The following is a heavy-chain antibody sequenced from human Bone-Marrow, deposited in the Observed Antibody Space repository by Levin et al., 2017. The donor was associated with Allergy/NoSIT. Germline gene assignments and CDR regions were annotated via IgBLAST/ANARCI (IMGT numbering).Heavy chain of an antibody. J-gene: IGHJ6*02. Sequence: GASVKVSCKASGYTFTSYGISWVRQAPGQGLEWMGWISAYNGNTNYAQKLQGRVTMTTDTSTSTAYMELRSLRSDDTAVYYCARDLVVVLNYYYYGMDVWGQGTTVTVSS. D-gene: IGHD2-15*01. CDR1: GYTFTSYG. CDR3: ARDLVVVLNYYYYGMDV. V-gene: IGHV1-18*01. CDR2: ISAYNGNT.